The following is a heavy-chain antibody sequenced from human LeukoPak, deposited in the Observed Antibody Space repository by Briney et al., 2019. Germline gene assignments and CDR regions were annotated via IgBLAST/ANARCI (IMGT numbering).Heavy chain of an antibody. D-gene: IGHD3-10*01. CDR3: ATDRARGGDSFDY. V-gene: IGHV4-30-4*01. Sequence: PSETLSFTCTVSGGSIRSGDYSWSWIRQPPGKGLEWIGYIYYSGSTYYNPSLKSRVTISGDTSKNQFSLNLSSVTAADTAVYYCATDRARGGDSFDYWGQGTLVTVSS. CDR1: GGSIRSGDYS. J-gene: IGHJ4*02. CDR2: IYYSGST.